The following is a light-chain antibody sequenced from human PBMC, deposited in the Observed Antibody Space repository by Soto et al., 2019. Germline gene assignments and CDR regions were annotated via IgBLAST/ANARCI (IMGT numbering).Light chain of an antibody. J-gene: IGLJ2*01. CDR2: DVS. Sequence: QSALTQPASVSGSPGQSITISCTGTRSDVGGYNYVSWYQQHPGKAPKLMIYDVSNRPSGVSNRFSGSKSGNTASLTISGLQAEDEADYYCSSYTSSSTLVVVGGGTKLTGL. V-gene: IGLV2-14*01. CDR1: RSDVGGYNY. CDR3: SSYTSSSTLVV.